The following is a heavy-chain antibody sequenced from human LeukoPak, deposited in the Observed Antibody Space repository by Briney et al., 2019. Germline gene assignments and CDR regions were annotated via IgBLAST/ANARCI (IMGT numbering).Heavy chain of an antibody. J-gene: IGHJ4*02. V-gene: IGHV3-30*18. CDR3: AKGMGYCSGGSCYESPPFDY. CDR2: ISYDGSNK. Sequence: GGSLRLSCAASGFTFSSYGMHWVRQAPGKGLEWVAVISYDGSNKYYADSVKGRFTISRDNSKNTLYLQMNSLRAEDTAVYYCAKGMGYCSGGSCYESPPFDYWGQGTLVTVSS. D-gene: IGHD2-15*01. CDR1: GFTFSSYG.